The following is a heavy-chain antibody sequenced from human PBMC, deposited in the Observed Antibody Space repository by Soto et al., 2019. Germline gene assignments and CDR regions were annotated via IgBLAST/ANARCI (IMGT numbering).Heavy chain of an antibody. Sequence: QVQLQESGPGLVKPSQTLSLTCSVSGVSVSSDIYYWSWIRHHPGKGLEWIGYIYYSGNTYYNPSLVGRVTISLDTSKNHSSLRLRSVTPADTAVYYCARYPVVVVPAANYGLDVWGQGTTVTVSS. J-gene: IGHJ6*02. CDR2: IYYSGNT. CDR1: GVSVSSDIYY. CDR3: ARYPVVVVPAANYGLDV. V-gene: IGHV4-31*03. D-gene: IGHD2-2*01.